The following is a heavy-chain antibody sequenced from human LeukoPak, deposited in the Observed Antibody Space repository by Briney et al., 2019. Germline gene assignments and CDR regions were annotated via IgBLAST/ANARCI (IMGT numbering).Heavy chain of an antibody. Sequence: SETLSLTCTVSGAYISVNNYYWAWIRQSPGKGLEWIGSINYSGATYYNPSLNSRVTISVDTSKNQFSLMLSSVTAADTAVYYCASRPYKAITYYSGSGSYYFDYWGQGTLVTVSS. CDR1: GAYISVNNYY. J-gene: IGHJ4*02. CDR3: ASRPYKAITYYSGSGSYYFDY. CDR2: INYSGAT. D-gene: IGHD3-10*01. V-gene: IGHV4-39*07.